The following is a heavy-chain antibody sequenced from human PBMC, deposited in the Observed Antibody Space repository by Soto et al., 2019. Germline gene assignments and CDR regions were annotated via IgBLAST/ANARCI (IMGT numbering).Heavy chain of an antibody. Sequence: ASVKVSCKTSGYTFTAYVLPWLRQAPGQRPEWMGWVGTNNDSTNYAEKFQGRVTMTTDTSTATTYMELRSLRSDDTAVYYCARELNTDSSAYYSFAYWGQGTLVTVSS. CDR2: VGTNNDST. V-gene: IGHV1-18*01. CDR3: ARELNTDSSAYYSFAY. CDR1: GYTFTAYV. J-gene: IGHJ4*02. D-gene: IGHD3-22*01.